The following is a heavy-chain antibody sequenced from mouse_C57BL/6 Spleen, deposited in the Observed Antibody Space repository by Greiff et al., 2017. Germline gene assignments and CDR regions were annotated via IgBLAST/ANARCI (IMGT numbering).Heavy chain of an antibody. CDR3: ARREAQAFYAMDY. CDR2: IDPSDSYT. Sequence: QVQLQQPGAELVMPGASVKLSCKASGYTFTSYWMHWVKQRPGQGLEWIGEIDPSDSYTNYNQKFKGKSTLTVDKSSSTAYMQLSSLTSEASAVYYCARREAQAFYAMDYWGQGTSVTVSS. D-gene: IGHD3-2*02. J-gene: IGHJ4*01. V-gene: IGHV1-69*01. CDR1: GYTFTSYW.